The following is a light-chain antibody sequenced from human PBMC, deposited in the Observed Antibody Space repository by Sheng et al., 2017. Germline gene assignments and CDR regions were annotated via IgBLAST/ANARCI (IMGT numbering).Light chain of an antibody. CDR1: QGLSDT. V-gene: IGKV1-NL1*01. Sequence: DIQMTQSLSSLSASVGDRVTITCRASQGLSDTVAWYQQKPGKAPKLLLYAASRLGNVGSRPGSVAVDRGTDYTLTISSLQPDDFATYYCQQYASTPWTFGQGTKVEI. J-gene: IGKJ1*01. CDR3: QQYASTPWT. CDR2: AAS.